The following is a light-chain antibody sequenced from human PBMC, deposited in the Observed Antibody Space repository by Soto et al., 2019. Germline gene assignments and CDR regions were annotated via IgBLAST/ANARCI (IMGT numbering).Light chain of an antibody. CDR1: YSNIGNND. CDR3: GTWDSSLRGV. V-gene: IGLV1-51*01. J-gene: IGLJ3*02. CDR2: DNY. Sequence: QSVLTQPPSVSAAPGQNVTISCCGSYSNIGNNDVSWYQQFPGTVPKLLIYDNYKRPSGIPDRFSGSKSGTSATLGISGLQTWDEADYYCGTWDSSLRGVFGGGTKLTVL.